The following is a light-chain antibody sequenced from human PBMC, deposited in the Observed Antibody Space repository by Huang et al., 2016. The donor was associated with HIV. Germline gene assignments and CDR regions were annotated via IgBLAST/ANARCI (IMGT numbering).Light chain of an antibody. CDR1: QSVNDN. J-gene: IGKJ1*01. CDR2: GAA. Sequence: EIMMTQSPGTLSVSPGERATLSCRASQSVNDNLAWYQQKPGQAPRLLIYGAATRASGIPARFSGRGSGTEFNITISSLQSEDFGIYYCQQYDKWPPWTFGQGTTVEIK. CDR3: QQYDKWPPWT. V-gene: IGKV3-15*01.